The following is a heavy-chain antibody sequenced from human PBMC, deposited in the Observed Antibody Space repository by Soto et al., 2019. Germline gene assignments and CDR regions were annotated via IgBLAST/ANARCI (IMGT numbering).Heavy chain of an antibody. D-gene: IGHD3-10*01. Sequence: QVQLVQSGAEVKKPGASVKVSCKASGYTFTSYGSSWVRQAPGQGLEWMGWISAYNGNTNYAQKLQGRVTMTTDTSTSTAYMELRSLRSDDTAVYYFARVEAVLLWFGELLTNWFDPWGQGTLVTVSS. J-gene: IGHJ5*02. CDR1: GYTFTSYG. V-gene: IGHV1-18*01. CDR3: ARVEAVLLWFGELLTNWFDP. CDR2: ISAYNGNT.